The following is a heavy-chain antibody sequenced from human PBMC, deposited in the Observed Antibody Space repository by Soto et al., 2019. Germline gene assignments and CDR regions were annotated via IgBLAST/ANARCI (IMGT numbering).Heavy chain of an antibody. J-gene: IGHJ4*02. CDR2: IFYDGTT. D-gene: IGHD5-12*01. CDR3: AAPSPAMRGTGAIDY. CDR1: GGSISNGDFY. V-gene: IGHV4-39*01. Sequence: PSETLSLTCTVSGGSISNGDFYWGWIRQPPGKGPEWLGSIFYDGTTYYEPSLKSRVTISVDTSTNQFSLTLTSVTAADTAVYYCAAPSPAMRGTGAIDYWGQGTLVTVSS.